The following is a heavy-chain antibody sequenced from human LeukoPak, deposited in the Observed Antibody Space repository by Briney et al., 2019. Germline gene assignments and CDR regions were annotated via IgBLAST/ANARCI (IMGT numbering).Heavy chain of an antibody. CDR1: GFTFSSYA. CDR3: AKLHEDYYDSSGYLDY. CDR2: ISGSGGST. V-gene: IGHV3-23*01. J-gene: IGHJ4*02. Sequence: GGSLRLSCAASGFTFSSYAMSWVRQAPGKGLEWVSAISGSGGSTYYADSVKGRFTISRDNSKNTLYLQMNSLRAEDTAVYYCAKLHEDYYDSSGYLDYWGQGTLVTVSS. D-gene: IGHD3-22*01.